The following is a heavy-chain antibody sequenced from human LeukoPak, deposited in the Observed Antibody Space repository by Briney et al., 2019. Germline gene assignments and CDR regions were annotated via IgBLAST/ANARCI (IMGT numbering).Heavy chain of an antibody. J-gene: IGHJ4*02. V-gene: IGHV4-39*07. Sequence: SETLSLTCTVSGGSISSSSYYWGWIRQPPGKGLEWIGSIYYSGSTYYNPSLKSRVTISVDTSKNLFSLKLSSVTAADTAVYYCAREGPHSTGWYYFDCWGQGTLVTVSS. CDR2: IYYSGST. CDR3: AREGPHSTGWYYFDC. CDR1: GGSISSSSYY. D-gene: IGHD6-19*01.